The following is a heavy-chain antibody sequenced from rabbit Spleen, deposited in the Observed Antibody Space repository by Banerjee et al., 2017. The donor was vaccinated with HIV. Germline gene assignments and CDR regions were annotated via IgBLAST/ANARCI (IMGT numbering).Heavy chain of an antibody. J-gene: IGHJ6*01. CDR2: IAGSGSGFT. D-gene: IGHD8-1*01. CDR1: GFSFSGDSY. Sequence: QSLEESGGDLVKPRASLTLTCTASGFSFSGDSYMCWVRQAPGKGLEWISCIAGSGSGFTYSATWAKGRFTCSKTSSTTVTLQMTSLTVADTATYFCARDAGSSFSSYGMDLWGPGTLVTVS. CDR3: ARDAGSSFSSYGMDL. V-gene: IGHV1S40*01.